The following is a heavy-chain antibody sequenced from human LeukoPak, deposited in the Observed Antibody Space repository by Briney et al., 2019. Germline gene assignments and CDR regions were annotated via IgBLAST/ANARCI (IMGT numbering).Heavy chain of an antibody. Sequence: GGSLRLSCAASGFTFSTYDMNWVRQAPGKGLEWVSYVSSSSRTISYADSVKGRFTISRGNAKNSLYLQMNSLRAEDTAVYYCARLRYYAMDVWGQGTTVTASS. CDR3: ARLRYYAMDV. V-gene: IGHV3-48*01. CDR1: GFTFSTYD. CDR2: VSSSSRTI. J-gene: IGHJ6*02.